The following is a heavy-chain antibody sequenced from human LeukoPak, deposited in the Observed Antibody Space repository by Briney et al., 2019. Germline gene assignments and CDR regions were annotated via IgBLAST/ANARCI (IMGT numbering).Heavy chain of an antibody. D-gene: IGHD6-13*01. V-gene: IGHV1-18*01. CDR1: GFTFTSYG. CDR3: ARGEYSSSWDHYYFDY. Sequence: EASVKVSCKASGFTFTSYGITWVRQAPGQGLEWMGRISTYNGNTNYAQKLQGRVTMSTDTSTRTAYMELRSLRSDDTAVYYCARGEYSSSWDHYYFDYWGQGTLVTVSS. CDR2: ISTYNGNT. J-gene: IGHJ4*02.